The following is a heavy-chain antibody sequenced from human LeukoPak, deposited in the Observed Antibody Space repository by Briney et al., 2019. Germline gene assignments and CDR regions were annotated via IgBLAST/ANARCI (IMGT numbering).Heavy chain of an antibody. J-gene: IGHJ5*02. CDR3: ARGRSYYDSSGYFRGWWFDP. CDR1: GYTFTSYY. V-gene: IGHV1-46*01. CDR2: INPSGGST. D-gene: IGHD3-22*01. Sequence: GASVKVSCKASGYTFTSYYMHWVRQAPGQGLEWVGIINPSGGSTSYAQKFQGRVTMTRDMSTSTVYMELSSLRSEDTAVYYCARGRSYYDSSGYFRGWWFDPWGQGTLVTVSS.